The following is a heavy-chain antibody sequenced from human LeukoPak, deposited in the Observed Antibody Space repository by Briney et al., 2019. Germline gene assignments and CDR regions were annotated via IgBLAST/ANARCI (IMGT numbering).Heavy chain of an antibody. CDR1: GFSFSDHN. Sequence: PGGSLRLSCAVSGFSFSDHNMNWVRQGPGKGLEWVAVISPEGYMKDYADSVKGRFTVSRDNSKNTVYLQMNSLSAEDTSRYYCARGNLYTAATIEDYWGQGTLVTVSS. CDR2: ISPEGYMK. CDR3: ARGNLYTAATIEDY. V-gene: IGHV3-30*19. J-gene: IGHJ4*02. D-gene: IGHD3-16*01.